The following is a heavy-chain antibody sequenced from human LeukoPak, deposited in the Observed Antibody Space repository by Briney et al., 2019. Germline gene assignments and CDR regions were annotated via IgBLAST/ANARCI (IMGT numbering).Heavy chain of an antibody. CDR3: ARGNYVWGSYRYTHFDY. Sequence: SETLSLTCAVYGGSFSGYYWSWIRQPPGKGLEWIGEINHSRSTNYNPSLKSRVTISVDTSKNQFSLKLSSVTAADTAVYYCARGNYVWGSYRYTHFDYWGQGTLVTVSS. J-gene: IGHJ4*02. CDR1: GGSFSGYY. CDR2: INHSRST. V-gene: IGHV4-34*01. D-gene: IGHD3-16*02.